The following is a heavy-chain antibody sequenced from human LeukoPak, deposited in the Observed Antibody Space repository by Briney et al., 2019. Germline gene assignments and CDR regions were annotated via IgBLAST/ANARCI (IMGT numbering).Heavy chain of an antibody. CDR1: GYTFRGHY. D-gene: IGHD5-24*01. V-gene: IGHV1-2*06. CDR3: TIKILYSGVETPTDPEEFFQH. J-gene: IGHJ1*01. Sequence: ASVKVSCKASGYTFRGHYMHWVRQVPGQGPEWMGRINLYHGVTNSAQKFQGRVTMTHDGASNAYMDLSNLRPDDTAIYYCTIKILYSGVETPTDPEEFFQHWGQGTLITVSS. CDR2: INLYHGVT.